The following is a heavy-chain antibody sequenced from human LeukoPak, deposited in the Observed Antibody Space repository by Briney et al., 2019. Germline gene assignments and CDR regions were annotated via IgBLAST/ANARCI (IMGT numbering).Heavy chain of an antibody. D-gene: IGHD6-13*01. CDR2: ISSSSTI. Sequence: GGSLRLSCAASGFTFNSYSMNWVRQAPGKGLEWVSYISSSSTIYYADSVKGRFTISRDNAKNSLYLQMNSLRAEDTAVYYCGKASIAAALTFDYWGQGTLVTVSS. J-gene: IGHJ4*02. V-gene: IGHV3-48*01. CDR3: GKASIAAALTFDY. CDR1: GFTFNSYS.